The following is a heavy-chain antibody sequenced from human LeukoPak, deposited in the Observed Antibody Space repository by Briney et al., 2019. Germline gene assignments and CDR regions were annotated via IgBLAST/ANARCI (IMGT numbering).Heavy chain of an antibody. CDR2: IYYSGST. V-gene: IGHV4-59*01. D-gene: IGHD5-24*01. CDR1: GGSISSYY. Sequence: SETLSLTCTVSGGSISSYYWSWIRQPPGKGLEWIGYIYYSGSTNYNPSLKSRVTISVDTSKNLFSLELSSVTAADTAVYYCARERDGYNSPFDYWGQGTLVTVSS. J-gene: IGHJ4*02. CDR3: ARERDGYNSPFDY.